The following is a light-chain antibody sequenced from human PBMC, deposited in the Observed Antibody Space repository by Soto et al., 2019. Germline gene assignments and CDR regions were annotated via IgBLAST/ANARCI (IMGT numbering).Light chain of an antibody. CDR3: QQYVISPT. CDR1: QSVSSSY. J-gene: IGKJ4*01. Sequence: EIVLTQSPGTLSLSPGERATLSCRASQSVSSSYLAWYQQKPGQAPRLLIYGASSRATGIPDRFSGSGSGTDLTLTISRMKTEDFAVYYCQQYVISPTFGGWTKVEIK. V-gene: IGKV3-20*01. CDR2: GAS.